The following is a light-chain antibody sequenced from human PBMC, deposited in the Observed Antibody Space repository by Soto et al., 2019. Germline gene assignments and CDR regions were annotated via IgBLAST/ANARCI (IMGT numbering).Light chain of an antibody. CDR1: QSVSSSY. J-gene: IGKJ2*01. V-gene: IGKV3-20*01. CDR3: QQYGSSPYT. CDR2: GAS. Sequence: EIVLTQSPGTLSLSPGERATLSCRASQSVSSSYLAWYQQKPGQAPRLLIYGASSRATGIPDRFRGSGSGTDFTLTISRLEPEDFAVYYCQQYGSSPYTFGQETKLEIK.